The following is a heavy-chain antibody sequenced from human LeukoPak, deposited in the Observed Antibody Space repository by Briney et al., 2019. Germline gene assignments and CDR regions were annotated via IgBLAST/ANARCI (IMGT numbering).Heavy chain of an antibody. V-gene: IGHV4-34*01. Sequence: SETLSLTCAVYGGSFSGYYWSWIRQPPGKGLEWIGEINHSGSTNYNPSLKSRVTISVDTSKNQFSLKLSSVTAADTAVYYCARHLLVGDSWYAYFDYWGQGTLVTVSS. J-gene: IGHJ4*02. D-gene: IGHD6-13*01. CDR1: GGSFSGYY. CDR2: INHSGST. CDR3: ARHLLVGDSWYAYFDY.